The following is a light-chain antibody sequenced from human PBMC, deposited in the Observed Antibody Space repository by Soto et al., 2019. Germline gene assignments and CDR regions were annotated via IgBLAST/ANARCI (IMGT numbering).Light chain of an antibody. CDR1: QSVSSN. V-gene: IGKV3-15*01. CDR3: QQTRTYPST. CDR2: GAS. J-gene: IGKJ4*01. Sequence: EIVMSQSPSTLSVSPRERATLSCVASQSVSSNLAWYQQKPGQAPRLLIYGASTRATGIPARFSGSGSGTEFTLTISSLQSEDFATYYCQQTRTYPSTFGGGTKVDI.